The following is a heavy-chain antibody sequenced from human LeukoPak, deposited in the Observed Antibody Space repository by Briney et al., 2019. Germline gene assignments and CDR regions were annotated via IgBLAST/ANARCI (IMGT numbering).Heavy chain of an antibody. CDR3: ARKIWSYSSSRPLDFDI. CDR2: INHSGST. J-gene: IGHJ3*02. D-gene: IGHD6-13*01. CDR1: GFTFSNYA. Sequence: PGGSLRLSCAASGFTFSNYAMSWVRQAPGKGLEWIGEINHSGSTNYNPSLKSRVTISVDTSKNQFSLKLSSVTAADTAVYYCARKIWSYSSSRPLDFDIWGQGTMVTVSS. V-gene: IGHV4-34*01.